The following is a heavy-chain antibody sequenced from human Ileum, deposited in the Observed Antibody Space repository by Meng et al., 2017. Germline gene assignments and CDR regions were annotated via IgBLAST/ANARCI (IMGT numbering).Heavy chain of an antibody. CDR2: ISHSGST. Sequence: QVPLQLWGDGLLMPSETLSLTCAANGGSFSGYYWSWIRQPPGKGLEWIGEISHSGSTHYNPSLKSRLTISVDTSNNQFSLKLNSVTAADTAVYYCARGGVAARLGTWGQGALVTVSS. V-gene: IGHV4-34*02. D-gene: IGHD6-6*01. CDR1: GGSFSGYY. J-gene: IGHJ4*02. CDR3: ARGGVAARLGT.